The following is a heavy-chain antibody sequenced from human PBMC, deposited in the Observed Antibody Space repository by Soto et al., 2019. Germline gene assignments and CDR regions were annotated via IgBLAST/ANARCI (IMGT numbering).Heavy chain of an antibody. CDR2: IYYSGST. J-gene: IGHJ5*02. CDR1: GGSISSSSYY. V-gene: IGHV4-39*01. D-gene: IGHD6-6*01. Sequence: SETLSLTCIVSGGSISSSSYYWGWIRQPPGKGLEWIGSIYYSGSTYYNPSLKSRVTISVDTSKNQFSLKLSSVTAADTAVFYCAPHRARNWFDTWGQGALVTVSS. CDR3: APHRARNWFDT.